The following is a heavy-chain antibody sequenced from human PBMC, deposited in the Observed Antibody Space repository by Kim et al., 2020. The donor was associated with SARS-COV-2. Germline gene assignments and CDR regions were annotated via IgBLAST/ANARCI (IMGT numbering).Heavy chain of an antibody. V-gene: IGHV3-74*01. CDR2: INSDGSST. J-gene: IGHJ6*02. CDR3: ARDLGEIADCSGGSCYSRKYYYYYYGMDV. Sequence: GGSLRLSCAASGFTFSSYWMHWVRQAPGKGLVWVSRINSDGSSTSYADSVKGRFTISRDNAKNTLYLQMNSLRAEDTAVYYCARDLGEIADCSGGSCYSRKYYYYYYGMDVWGQGTTVTVSS. D-gene: IGHD2-15*01. CDR1: GFTFSSYW.